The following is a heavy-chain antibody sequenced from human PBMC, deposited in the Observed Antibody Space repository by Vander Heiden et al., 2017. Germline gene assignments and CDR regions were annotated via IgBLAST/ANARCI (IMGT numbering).Heavy chain of an antibody. V-gene: IGHV3-23*01. D-gene: IGHD3-3*01. Sequence: EVQLLESVGGLVQPGASLRLSCAASGITFSSYAMSWVRQAPGKGLEWVSALSGSGTSTYYADSVKGRFTISRDNSKNTLYLQMNSLRAEDTAVYSCAKDTYDFLSGLDVWGQGTTVTVSS. CDR2: LSGSGTST. CDR1: GITFSSYA. CDR3: AKDTYDFLSGLDV. J-gene: IGHJ6*02.